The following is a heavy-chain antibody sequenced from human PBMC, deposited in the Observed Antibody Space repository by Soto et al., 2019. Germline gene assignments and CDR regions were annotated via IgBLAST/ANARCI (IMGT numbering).Heavy chain of an antibody. Sequence: GGSLRLSCAASGFTFRNYGMNWVRQAPGKGLEWVSSITSSGSYIYYADSVKGRFTISRDNAKNSLYLQMTGLGADDTAVYSCARMISGHWYYYALDVWGQGTAVTVSS. J-gene: IGHJ6*02. V-gene: IGHV3-21*01. CDR1: GFTFRNYG. CDR2: ITSSGSYI. D-gene: IGHD3-16*01. CDR3: ARMISGHWYYYALDV.